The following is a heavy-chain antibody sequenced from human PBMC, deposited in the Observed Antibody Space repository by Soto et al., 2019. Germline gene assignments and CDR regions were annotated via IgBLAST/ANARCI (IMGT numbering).Heavy chain of an antibody. Sequence: PSETLSLTCAVYGGSFSGYYWSWIRQPPGKWLEWIGEINHSGSTNYNPSLKSRVTISVDTSKNQFSLKLSSVTAADTAVYYCARGRGSGSYYHGPFDYWGQGXLVTVYS. CDR2: INHSGST. CDR3: ARGRGSGSYYHGPFDY. V-gene: IGHV4-34*01. CDR1: GGSFSGYY. D-gene: IGHD3-10*01. J-gene: IGHJ4*02.